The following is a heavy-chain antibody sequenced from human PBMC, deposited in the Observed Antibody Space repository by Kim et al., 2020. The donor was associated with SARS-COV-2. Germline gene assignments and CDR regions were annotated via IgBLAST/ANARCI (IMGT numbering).Heavy chain of an antibody. CDR1: GGSISSSSYY. Sequence: SETLSLTCTVSGGSISSSSYYWGWIRQPPGKGLEWIGSIYYSGSTYYNPSLKSRVTISVDTSKNQFSLKLSSVTAADTAVYYCARIIQLWLTGGGYFDLWGRGTLVTVSS. CDR2: IYYSGST. D-gene: IGHD5-18*01. V-gene: IGHV4-39*01. CDR3: ARIIQLWLTGGGYFDL. J-gene: IGHJ2*01.